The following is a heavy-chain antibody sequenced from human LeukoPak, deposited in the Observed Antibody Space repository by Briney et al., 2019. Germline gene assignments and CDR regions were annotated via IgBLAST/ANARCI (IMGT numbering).Heavy chain of an antibody. V-gene: IGHV3-30-3*01. Sequence: GGSLRLSCAASGFTFSSYAMHWVRQAPSKGLEWVAVISYDGSNKYYADSVKGRFTISRDNSKNTLYLQMNSLRAEDTAVYYCARGPRGGYNWFDPWGQGTLVTVSS. CDR2: ISYDGSNK. D-gene: IGHD3-10*01. CDR3: ARGPRGGYNWFDP. J-gene: IGHJ5*02. CDR1: GFTFSSYA.